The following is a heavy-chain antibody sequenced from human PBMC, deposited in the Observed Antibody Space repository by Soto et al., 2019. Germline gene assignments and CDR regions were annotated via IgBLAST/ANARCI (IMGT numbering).Heavy chain of an antibody. CDR2: ISTAGGT. D-gene: IGHD5-12*01. V-gene: IGHV3-53*02. J-gene: IGHJ4*02. CDR3: ARDHGFGGYDY. Sequence: DVQLVETGGGLIQPGGSLRLSCAASGFTVSSTYMSWVRQAPGKGLEWVSTISTAGGTYHGDSVEGRFSISRDNSKNTLDLQINSLRDEDTAVYYCARDHGFGGYDYRGQGTLVTVSS. CDR1: GFTVSSTY.